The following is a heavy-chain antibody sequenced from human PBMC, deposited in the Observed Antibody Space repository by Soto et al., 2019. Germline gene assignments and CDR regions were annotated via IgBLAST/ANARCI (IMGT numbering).Heavy chain of an antibody. CDR3: ARGSGFLLSASYYYYGMDV. CDR1: GGSFSGYY. V-gene: IGHV4-34*01. CDR2: INHSGST. Sequence: QVQLQQWGAGLLKPSETLSLTCAVYGGSFSGYYWSWIRQPPGKGLEWIGEINHSGSTNYNPSLKSRVTISVDTSKNQFSLKLSSVTAADKAVYYCARGSGFLLSASYYYYGMDVWGQGTTVTVSS. J-gene: IGHJ6*02. D-gene: IGHD1-26*01.